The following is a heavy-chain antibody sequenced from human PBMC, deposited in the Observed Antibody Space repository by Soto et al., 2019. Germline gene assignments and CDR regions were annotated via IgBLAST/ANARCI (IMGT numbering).Heavy chain of an antibody. D-gene: IGHD3-9*01. CDR1: GGTFHSYA. J-gene: IGHJ6*02. Sequence: SVKVSCKASGGTFHSYAISWVRQAPGHGLEWMGGIIPVFGTTNYAQKFQGRVTITADESTSTAFMELSSLRSDDTAMYYCATRSDYDILTGSPHTYYYYGMDVWGQGATVTVSS. CDR3: ATRSDYDILTGSPHTYYYYGMDV. V-gene: IGHV1-69*13. CDR2: IIPVFGTT.